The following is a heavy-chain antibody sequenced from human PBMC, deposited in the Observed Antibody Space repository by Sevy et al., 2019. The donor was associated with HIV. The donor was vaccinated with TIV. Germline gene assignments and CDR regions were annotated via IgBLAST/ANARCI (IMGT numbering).Heavy chain of an antibody. J-gene: IGHJ4*02. CDR3: ARDSSGYSGYDHFDY. D-gene: IGHD5-12*01. CDR1: GFTFSDYY. Sequence: GGSLRLSCAASGFTFSDYYMSWIRQAPGKGLEWVSYISGSGSTIYYADSVKGRFTISRDNAKNSLYLQMNSLRAEDTAVYYCARDSSGYSGYDHFDYWGQGTLVTVSS. V-gene: IGHV3-11*01. CDR2: ISGSGSTI.